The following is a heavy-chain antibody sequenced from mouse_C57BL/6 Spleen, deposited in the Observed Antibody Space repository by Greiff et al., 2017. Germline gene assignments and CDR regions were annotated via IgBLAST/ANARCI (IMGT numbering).Heavy chain of an antibody. CDR3: ARGGSYYGRSYYFDY. CDR2: IYYGGTI. J-gene: IGHJ2*01. V-gene: IGHV3-5*01. CDR1: GISITTGNYR. D-gene: IGHD1-1*01. Sequence: VQLKQSGPGLVKPSQTVFLTCTVTGISITTGNYRWSWLRQFPGNKLEWIGYIYYGGTINYNPSLTSRTTITRDTPKTQFFLEMNSLTAEDTATYYCARGGSYYGRSYYFDYWGQGTTLTVSS.